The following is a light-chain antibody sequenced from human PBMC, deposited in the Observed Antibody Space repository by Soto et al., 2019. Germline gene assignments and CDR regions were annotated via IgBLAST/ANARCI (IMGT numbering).Light chain of an antibody. Sequence: QSVLTQSPSASASLGASVKLTCTLSSGHSSYAIAWHQQQPEKGPRYFMKLNSDGSYSKGDGIPDRFSGSSSGAERYLTISSLQSEDEADYYCQTWGTGIVVFGGGTKLTVL. V-gene: IGLV4-69*01. J-gene: IGLJ2*01. CDR2: LNSDGSY. CDR1: SGHSSYA. CDR3: QTWGTGIVV.